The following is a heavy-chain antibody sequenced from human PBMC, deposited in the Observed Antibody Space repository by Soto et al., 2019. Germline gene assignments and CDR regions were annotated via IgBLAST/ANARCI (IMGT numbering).Heavy chain of an antibody. CDR3: ATGTYCGSKRYLTLDY. CDR1: GASISDYF. J-gene: IGHJ4*02. V-gene: IGHV4-59*01. Sequence: SENLSLTWTVAGASISDYFWTWIRQPPGKGLEWIGYFYYGETTNKKSSLNSRFTVSVDTSKRQFSLKVTSVTTADTAGYYCATGTYCGSKRYLTLDYLCQG. D-gene: IGHD2-21*01. CDR2: FYYGETT.